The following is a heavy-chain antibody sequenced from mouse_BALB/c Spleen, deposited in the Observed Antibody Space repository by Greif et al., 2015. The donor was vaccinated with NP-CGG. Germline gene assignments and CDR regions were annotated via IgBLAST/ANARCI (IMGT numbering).Heavy chain of an antibody. CDR1: GFSLTSYG. D-gene: IGHD2-1*01. V-gene: IGHV2-9*02. CDR3: ARDGNNNAMDY. CDR2: MWAAGST. Sequence: QVQLKDSGPGLVAPSQSLSITCTVSGFSLTSYGVHWVRQPPGKGLEWLGVMWAAGSTNYNSALMSRLTISKDNFKSQVFLQMNSLQTGDTAMYYCARDGNNNAMDYWGQGTSVTVSS. J-gene: IGHJ4*01.